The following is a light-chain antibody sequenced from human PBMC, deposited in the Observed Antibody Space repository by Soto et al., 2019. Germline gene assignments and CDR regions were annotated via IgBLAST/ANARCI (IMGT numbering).Light chain of an antibody. CDR2: WAS. J-gene: IGKJ1*01. Sequence: DIVMTQSPDSLAVSLGERATINCKSSQSVLYSSNNKNYLAWYQQKPGQPPKLLIYWASTRESGVPDRFSGSGSWTNFTFTISSLQSEDVAVYYFQQYYSTPRTFGQGTKVEIK. V-gene: IGKV4-1*01. CDR3: QQYYSTPRT. CDR1: QSVLYSSNNKNY.